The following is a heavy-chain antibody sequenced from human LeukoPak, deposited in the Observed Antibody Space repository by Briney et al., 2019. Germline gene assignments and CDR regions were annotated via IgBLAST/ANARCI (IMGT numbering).Heavy chain of an antibody. CDR1: GFTFSSYS. J-gene: IGHJ5*02. V-gene: IGHV3-48*01. CDR3: AKEDGSGFNWFDP. Sequence: GGSLRLSCAASGFTFSSYSMNWVRQAPGKGLEWVSYISSSSSTIYYADSVKGRFTISRDNAKNSLYLQMNSLRAEDTAVYYCAKEDGSGFNWFDPWGQGTLVTVSS. D-gene: IGHD3-22*01. CDR2: ISSSSSTI.